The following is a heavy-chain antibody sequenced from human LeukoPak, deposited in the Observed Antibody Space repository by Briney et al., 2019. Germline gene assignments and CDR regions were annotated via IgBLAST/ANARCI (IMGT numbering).Heavy chain of an antibody. CDR3: AKDPGTFDWLLYLDY. CDR2: ISGSGGST. D-gene: IGHD3-9*01. V-gene: IGHV3-23*01. CDR1: GFTFSSYA. Sequence: GGSLRLSCAASGFTFSSYAMSWVRQAPGKGLEWVSAISGSGGSTYYADSVKGLFTISRDNSKNTLYLQMNSLRAEDTAVYYCAKDPGTFDWLLYLDYWGQGTLVTVSS. J-gene: IGHJ4*02.